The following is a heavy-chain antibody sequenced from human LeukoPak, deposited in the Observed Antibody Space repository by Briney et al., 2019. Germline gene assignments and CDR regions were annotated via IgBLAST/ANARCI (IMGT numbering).Heavy chain of an antibody. D-gene: IGHD1-14*01. V-gene: IGHV3-33*01. CDR2: IWYDGSNK. CDR1: GFTFSSSG. J-gene: IGHJ4*02. CDR3: ARLNGRLDY. Sequence: GGSLRLSCAASGFTFSSSGMHWVRQAPGKGLEWVALIWYDGSNKYYADSVKGRFTISRDNSKNTLYLQMNSLRAEDTAVYYCARLNGRLDYWGQGTLVTVSS.